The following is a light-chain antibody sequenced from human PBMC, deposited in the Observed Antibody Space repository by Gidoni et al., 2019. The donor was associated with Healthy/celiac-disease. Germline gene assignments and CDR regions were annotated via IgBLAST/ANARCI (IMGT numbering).Light chain of an antibody. CDR3: QQHNSYPFT. CDR1: QGISSY. Sequence: DIQLTPSPSFLSASVGDRVTITCQASQGISSYLAWYQQKPGKAPKLLIYAASTLQSGVPSRFSGSGSGTEFTLTISSLQPEDFATYYCQQHNSYPFTFGPGTKVDIK. J-gene: IGKJ3*01. V-gene: IGKV1-9*01. CDR2: AAS.